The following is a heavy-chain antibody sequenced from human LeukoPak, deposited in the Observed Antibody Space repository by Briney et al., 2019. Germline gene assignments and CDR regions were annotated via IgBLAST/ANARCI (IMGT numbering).Heavy chain of an antibody. CDR3: ARGGLSVAAARRFDY. J-gene: IGHJ4*02. CDR1: GRSFSGYY. V-gene: IGHV4-34*01. CDR2: INHSGST. Sequence: SETLSLTCAVYGRSFSGYYWSWIRQTPGKGLEWIGEINHSGSTTYNLSLKSRVTISVDTSKNQFSLKLSSVTAADTAVYYCARGGLSVAAARRFDYWGQGTLVTVSS. D-gene: IGHD6-13*01.